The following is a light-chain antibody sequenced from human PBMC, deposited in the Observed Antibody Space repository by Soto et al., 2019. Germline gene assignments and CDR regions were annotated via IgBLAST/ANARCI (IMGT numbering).Light chain of an antibody. CDR1: QDISSL. J-gene: IGKJ3*01. V-gene: IGKV1-12*01. CDR3: QQADTFPFT. Sequence: IQMTQSPSSVSASVGDRVTITCRASQDISSLLAWYQHKPGKAPKLLIYAATTLQSGVPSRFSVSESGTEFTLTISSLQPDDFATYYGQQADTFPFTFGPGTKVDMK. CDR2: AAT.